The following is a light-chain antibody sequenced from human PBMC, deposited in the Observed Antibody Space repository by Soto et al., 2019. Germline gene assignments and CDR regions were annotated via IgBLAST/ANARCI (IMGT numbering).Light chain of an antibody. Sequence: EIVLTQSPGTLSLSPGERATLSCRASQSVSSSYLVWHQQNPGQAPRLLIYAASRRATGIPDRFSGSGSGTDFTLTISRLEPEDFAVYYCQEYNNWPLITFGQGTRLEIK. CDR3: QEYNNWPLIT. V-gene: IGKV3-20*01. CDR2: AAS. CDR1: QSVSSSY. J-gene: IGKJ5*01.